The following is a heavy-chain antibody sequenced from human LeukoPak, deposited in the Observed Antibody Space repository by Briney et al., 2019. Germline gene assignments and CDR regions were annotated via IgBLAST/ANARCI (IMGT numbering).Heavy chain of an antibody. CDR3: AKDSGQILDY. D-gene: IGHD1-1*01. CDR2: IRYDGSNK. Sequence: PGGSLRLSCAASGFTFSSYGMHWVRQAPGKGLEWVAFIRYDGSNKYYADSVKGRFTSSRDNSKNTLYLQMNSRRAEDTAVYYCAKDSGQILDYWGQGTLVTVSS. CDR1: GFTFSSYG. V-gene: IGHV3-30*02. J-gene: IGHJ4*02.